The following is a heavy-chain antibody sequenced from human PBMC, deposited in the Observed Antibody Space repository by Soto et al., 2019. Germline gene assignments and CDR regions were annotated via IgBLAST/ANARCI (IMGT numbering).Heavy chain of an antibody. V-gene: IGHV1-3*01. Sequence: VSSSAKNLVRQAPGQRLEWMGWINAGNGNTKYSQKFQGRVTITRDTSASTAYMELSSLRSEDTAVYYCARGIKLPTLLAYCGQGTLVTVSS. CDR1: VSSSA. D-gene: IGHD2-15*01. J-gene: IGHJ4*02. CDR3: ARGIKLPTLLAY. CDR2: INAGNGNT.